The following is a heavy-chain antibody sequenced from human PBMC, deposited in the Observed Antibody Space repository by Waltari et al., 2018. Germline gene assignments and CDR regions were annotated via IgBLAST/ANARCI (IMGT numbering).Heavy chain of an antibody. CDR2: INTNTGNP. CDR3: ARGGLYYDSSGYYLEYFQH. D-gene: IGHD3-22*01. CDR1: GYTFTSYA. V-gene: IGHV7-4-1*02. J-gene: IGHJ1*01. Sequence: QVQLVQSGSELKKPGASVKVSCKAAGYTFTSYAMNWVRQAPGQGLEWKGWINTNTGNPTYAQGFTGRFVFSLDTSVSTAYLQISSLKAEDTAVYYCARGGLYYDSSGYYLEYFQHWGQGTLVTVSS.